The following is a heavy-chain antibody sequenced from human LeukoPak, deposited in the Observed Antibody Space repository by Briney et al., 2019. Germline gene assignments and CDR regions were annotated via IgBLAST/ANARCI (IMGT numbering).Heavy chain of an antibody. D-gene: IGHD1-26*01. Sequence: PGGSLRLSCSASGFIFSDYGMHWVRQAPGKGLEWVAFIRYDGNNKYYADSVKGRFTISRDNSKNTLYLQMNSLRAEDTAVYYCARDGGYGSYSGNFDYWGQGTLVTVSS. CDR2: IRYDGNNK. V-gene: IGHV3-30*02. CDR3: ARDGGYGSYSGNFDY. J-gene: IGHJ4*02. CDR1: GFIFSDYG.